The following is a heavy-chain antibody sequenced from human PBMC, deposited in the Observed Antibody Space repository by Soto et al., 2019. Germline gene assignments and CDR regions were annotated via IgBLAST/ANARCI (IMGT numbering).Heavy chain of an antibody. J-gene: IGHJ1*01. V-gene: IGHV1-8*01. Sequence: ASVKVSCKASGYTFTIYDINWVRQATGQGLEWMGWMNPNSGNTGYAQKFQGRVTMTRNTSISTAYMELSSLRSEDTAVYYCARGYSSGWTGQHWGQGTLVTVSS. CDR3: ARGYSSGWTGQH. CDR1: GYTFTIYD. D-gene: IGHD6-19*01. CDR2: MNPNSGNT.